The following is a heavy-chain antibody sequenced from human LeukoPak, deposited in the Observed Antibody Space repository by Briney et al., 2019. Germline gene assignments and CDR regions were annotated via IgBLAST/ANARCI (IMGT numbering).Heavy chain of an antibody. CDR1: GFTFSSYG. Sequence: AGGSLRLSCAASGFTFSSYGMSWVRQAPGKGLEWVSAISGSGGSTYYADSVKSRFTISRDNSTNTLYLQMNSLRAEDTAVYYCTRGAGTGWRFDSWGQGTLVTVSS. CDR3: TRGAGTGWRFDS. V-gene: IGHV3-23*01. CDR2: ISGSGGST. J-gene: IGHJ4*02. D-gene: IGHD6-19*01.